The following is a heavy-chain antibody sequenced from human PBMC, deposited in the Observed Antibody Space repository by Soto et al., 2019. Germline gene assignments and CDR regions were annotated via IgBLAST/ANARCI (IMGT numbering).Heavy chain of an antibody. Sequence: PGGSLRLSCAASGFTFSDYWMHWVRQAPGKGLEWVSRIKRDGSTTNYADSVKGRFTISRDNAKNTLYLEMNSLRVEDTADYYCARGAINSNYTDVWGQGTTVTVSS. CDR1: GFTFSDYW. D-gene: IGHD1-7*01. CDR2: IKRDGSTT. CDR3: ARGAINSNYTDV. V-gene: IGHV3-74*01. J-gene: IGHJ6*02.